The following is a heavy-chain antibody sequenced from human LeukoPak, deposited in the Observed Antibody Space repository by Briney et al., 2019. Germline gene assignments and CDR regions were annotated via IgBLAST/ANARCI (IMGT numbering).Heavy chain of an antibody. CDR3: AKSRGYYYDSSNYPNWFDP. D-gene: IGHD3-22*01. J-gene: IGHJ5*02. CDR1: GLTFSSYA. CDR2: ISGSGGST. V-gene: IGHV3-23*01. Sequence: GGSLRLSCAASGLTFSSYAMSWVRQAPGKGLEWFSAISGSGGSTYYTDSVKGRFTISRDNSKNTLYLQMNSLRAEDTAVYYCAKSRGYYYDSSNYPNWFDPWGQGTLVTVSS.